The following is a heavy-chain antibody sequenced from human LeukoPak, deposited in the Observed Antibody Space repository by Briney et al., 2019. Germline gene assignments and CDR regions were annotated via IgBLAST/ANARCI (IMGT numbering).Heavy chain of an antibody. CDR2: IYYSNT. Sequence: SQTLSLTCTVSGGSISSYYWSWIRQPPGKGLESIGYIYYSNTNYNPSLKSRVTISVDTSKNQFSLKLSSVTAADTAVYYCARLKYGDYGLYYFDYWGQGTLVTVSS. D-gene: IGHD4-17*01. CDR1: GGSISSYY. V-gene: IGHV4-59*08. J-gene: IGHJ4*02. CDR3: ARLKYGDYGLYYFDY.